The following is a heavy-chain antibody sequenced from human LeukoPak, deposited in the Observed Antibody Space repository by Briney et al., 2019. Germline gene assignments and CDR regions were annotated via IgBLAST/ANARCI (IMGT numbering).Heavy chain of an antibody. Sequence: SVKVSCTASGGTFSSYAISWVRQAPGQGLEWMGGIIPIFGTANYAQKFQGRVTITADESTSTAYMELSSLRSEDTAVYYCARQRLTNYYDSSGYRLSYYFDYWGQGTLVTVSS. CDR2: IIPIFGTA. CDR3: ARQRLTNYYDSSGYRLSYYFDY. D-gene: IGHD3-22*01. V-gene: IGHV1-69*13. CDR1: GGTFSSYA. J-gene: IGHJ4*02.